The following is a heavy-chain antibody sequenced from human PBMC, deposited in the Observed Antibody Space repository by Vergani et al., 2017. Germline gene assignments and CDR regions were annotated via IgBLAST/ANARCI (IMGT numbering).Heavy chain of an antibody. V-gene: IGHV3-23*01. D-gene: IGHD3-22*01. CDR3: AKDPPTMIVVVINDAFDI. CDR2: LSGGGGST. Sequence: VQLQESGPGLVKHSETLSLTCTVSGYSISSGYYWGWIRQPPGKGLEWVSALSGGGGSTYYADSVKGRFTISRDNSKNTLYLQMNSLRAEDTAVYYCAKDPPTMIVVVINDAFDIWGQGTMVTVSS. CDR1: GYSISSGYY. J-gene: IGHJ3*02.